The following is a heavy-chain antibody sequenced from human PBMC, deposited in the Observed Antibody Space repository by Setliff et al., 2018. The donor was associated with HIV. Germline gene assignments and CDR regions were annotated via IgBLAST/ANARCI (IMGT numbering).Heavy chain of an antibody. D-gene: IGHD4-17*01. CDR2: IYYSGST. J-gene: IGHJ4*02. Sequence: KASETLSLTCTVSGGSISSSSYYWGWIRQPPGKGLEWIGSIYYSGSTYYNPSLKSRVTISVDTSKNQFSLKLSSVTAADTAVYYCARDDYGYNGKGFDYWGPGTLVTVSS. V-gene: IGHV4-39*07. CDR3: ARDDYGYNGKGFDY. CDR1: GGSISSSSYY.